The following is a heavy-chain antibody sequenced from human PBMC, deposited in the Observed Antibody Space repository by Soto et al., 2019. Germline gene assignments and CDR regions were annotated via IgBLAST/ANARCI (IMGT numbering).Heavy chain of an antibody. CDR1: GGSISSGGYY. D-gene: IGHD2-21*01. J-gene: IGHJ6*02. CDR2: IYYSGST. Sequence: PSETLSLTCTVSGGSISSGGYYWSWIRQHPGKGLEWIGHIYYSGSTYYNPSLKSRVTISVDTSKNQFSLKLSSVTAADTAVYYCARDRACGYYCYGMDVWGQGTTVTVSS. V-gene: IGHV4-31*03. CDR3: ARDRACGYYCYGMDV.